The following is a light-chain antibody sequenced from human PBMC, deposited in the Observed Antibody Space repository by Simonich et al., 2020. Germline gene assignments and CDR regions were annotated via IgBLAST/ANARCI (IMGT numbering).Light chain of an antibody. CDR3: QQYYSTPFT. CDR2: WAS. CDR1: QSVLYTSNNKNY. Sequence: DIVMTQSPDSLAVSLGERATINCKSSQSVLYTSNNKNYLAWYQQKPGQPTKQLIYWASTRESGVPDRFSGSGSGTDFTLTISSLQAEDVAVYYCQQYYSTPFTFGPGTKVDIK. V-gene: IGKV4-1*01. J-gene: IGKJ3*01.